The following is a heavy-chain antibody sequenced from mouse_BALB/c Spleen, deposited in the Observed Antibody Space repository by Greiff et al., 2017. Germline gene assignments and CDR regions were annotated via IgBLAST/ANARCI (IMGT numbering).Heavy chain of an antibody. CDR1: GYTFTSYW. D-gene: IGHD1-1*01. J-gene: IGHJ4*01. CDR3: TRVSTVVARAMDS. V-gene: IGHV1-69*02. CDR2: IYPSDSYT. Sequence: QVQLQQSGAELVRPGASVKLSCKASGYTFTSYWINWVKQRPGQGLEWIGNIYPSDSYTNYNQKFKDKATLTVDKSSSTAYMQLSSPTSEDSAVYYCTRVSTVVARAMDSWGQGTSVTVSS.